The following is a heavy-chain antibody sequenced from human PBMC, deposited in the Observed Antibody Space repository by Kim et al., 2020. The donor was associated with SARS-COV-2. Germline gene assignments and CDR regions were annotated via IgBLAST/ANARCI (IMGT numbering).Heavy chain of an antibody. CDR3: ARWGSEMATGVYDY. CDR2: INTNTGSP. CDR1: GYIFTNYA. V-gene: IGHV7-4-1*02. D-gene: IGHD5-12*01. J-gene: IGHJ4*02. Sequence: ASVKVSCKASGYIFTNYAMNWVRQAPGQGLEWMGWINTNTGSPTYAQGFTGRFVFSLDTSVSTAYLQISRLKAEDTAVYYCARWGSEMATGVYDYWGQGTLVTVSS.